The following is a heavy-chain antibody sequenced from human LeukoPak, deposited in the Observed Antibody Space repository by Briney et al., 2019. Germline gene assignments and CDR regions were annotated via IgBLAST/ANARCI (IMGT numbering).Heavy chain of an antibody. J-gene: IGHJ4*02. Sequence: ASVKVSCKASGGTFSSYAISRVRQAPGQGLEWMGGIIPSFGTANYPQKLQGRVTITADESTSTAYMELSRLRCEDTAVYYCARYYYDSSGYYYFDYWGQGTLVTVSS. CDR2: IIPSFGTA. V-gene: IGHV1-69*13. CDR3: ARYYYDSSGYYYFDY. CDR1: GGTFSSYA. D-gene: IGHD3-22*01.